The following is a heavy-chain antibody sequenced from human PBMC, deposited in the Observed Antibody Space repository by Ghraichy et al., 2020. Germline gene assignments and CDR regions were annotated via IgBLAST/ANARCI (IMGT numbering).Heavy chain of an antibody. D-gene: IGHD3-22*01. Sequence: SVKVSCKASGGTFSSYTISWVRQAPGQGLEWMGRIIPILGIANYAQKFQGRVTITADKSTSTAYMELSSLRSEDTAVYYCARAYYYDSSGPDYFDYWGQGTLVTVSS. CDR3: ARAYYYDSSGPDYFDY. J-gene: IGHJ4*02. V-gene: IGHV1-69*02. CDR1: GGTFSSYT. CDR2: IIPILGIA.